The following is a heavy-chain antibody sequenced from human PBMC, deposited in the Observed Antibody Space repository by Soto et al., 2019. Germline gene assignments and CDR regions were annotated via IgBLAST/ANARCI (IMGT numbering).Heavy chain of an antibody. CDR3: SKDRRGGRAVLDY. J-gene: IGHJ4*02. CDR2: ISYDGSSK. V-gene: IGHV3-30*18. CDR1: GFTFSSYG. D-gene: IGHD2-8*01. Sequence: SLRLSCAASGFTFSSYGMHWVRQAPGKGLEWVAVISYDGSSKYNADSVKGRFTISRDNSKNTLHLQMNSLRAEDTAVYYCSKDRRGGRAVLDYWGQGTPVTVSS.